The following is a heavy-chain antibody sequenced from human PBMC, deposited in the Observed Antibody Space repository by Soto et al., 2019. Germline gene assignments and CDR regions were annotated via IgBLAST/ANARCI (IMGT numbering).Heavy chain of an antibody. CDR3: ARPEEAAIGGYYYYGMAV. D-gene: IGHD2-2*01. J-gene: IGHJ6*02. Sequence: QVQLVQSGAEVKKPGSSVKVSCKASAGTFSSYAISWVRQAPGQGLEWMGGIIPIFGTANYAQKFQGRVTITADESTSTASMELSSLRSQDTAVYYCARPEEAAIGGYYYYGMAVWGQGTTVAVSS. V-gene: IGHV1-69*12. CDR2: IIPIFGTA. CDR1: AGTFSSYA.